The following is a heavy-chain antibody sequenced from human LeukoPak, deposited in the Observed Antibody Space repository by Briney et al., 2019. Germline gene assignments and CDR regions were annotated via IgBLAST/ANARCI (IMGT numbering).Heavy chain of an antibody. D-gene: IGHD4-11*01. CDR3: VKDRYSSAYYFEN. CDR1: GFVFSTYA. Sequence: GGSLRLSCAASGFVFSTYAMSWVRQAPGRGLEWVSGISGSGASTYSAKSVKGRLTISRDNSKNTLDLQMNSLRAEDTAIYYCVKDRYSSAYYFENWGQGTLVTVSS. CDR2: ISGSGAST. J-gene: IGHJ4*02. V-gene: IGHV3-23*01.